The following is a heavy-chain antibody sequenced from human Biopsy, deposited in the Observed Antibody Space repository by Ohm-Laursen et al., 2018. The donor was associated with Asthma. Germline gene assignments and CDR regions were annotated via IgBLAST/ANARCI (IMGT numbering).Heavy chain of an antibody. J-gene: IGHJ6*02. CDR3: ARERAGVLGSYNGMDV. Sequence: SLRLSCAASGFTFSSYAMYWVRQAPGKGLEWVALISYDGSNKSYADSVKGRFTISRDNSRNTLNLQMNSVRPDDTAVYFCARERAGVLGSYNGMDVWGPGTTASVSS. V-gene: IGHV3-30-3*01. CDR1: GFTFSSYA. CDR2: ISYDGSNK. D-gene: IGHD2-8*01.